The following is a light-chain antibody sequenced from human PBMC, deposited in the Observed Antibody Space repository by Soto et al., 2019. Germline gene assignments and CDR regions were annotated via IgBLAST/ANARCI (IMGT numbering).Light chain of an antibody. CDR1: QSVSSY. CDR2: DAS. V-gene: IGKV3-11*01. Sequence: EIVLTQSPATLSLSPGERATLSCRACQSVSSYLAWYQQKPGQAPRLLIYDASNRATGIPARFSGSGSGTDFTLTISSLEPEDFAVYYCHQRSNWPRTFGQGTKVEI. J-gene: IGKJ1*01. CDR3: HQRSNWPRT.